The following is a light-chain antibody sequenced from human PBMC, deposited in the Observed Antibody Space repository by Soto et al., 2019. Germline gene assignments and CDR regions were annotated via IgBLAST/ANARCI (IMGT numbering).Light chain of an antibody. J-gene: IGKJ5*01. CDR1: QSVSSN. CDR3: QQRNNWPIT. V-gene: IGKV3-15*01. CDR2: GAS. Sequence: VRTPSKATLAVSPAERALPSCRASQSVSSNLAWYQQKPGQAPRLLIYGASTRATGIPARFSGSGSGTDFTLTISSLEPEDFALYYCQQRNNWPITLGQGTLLEI.